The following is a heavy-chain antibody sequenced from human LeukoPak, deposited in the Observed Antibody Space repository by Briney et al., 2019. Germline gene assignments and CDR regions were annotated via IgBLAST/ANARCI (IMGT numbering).Heavy chain of an antibody. CDR3: VRGMGLHEQWLVLNY. D-gene: IGHD6-19*01. CDR2: IYYSGST. Sequence: SETLSLTCTVSGGSISSFYWSWIRQPPGKGLEWIGYIYYSGSTSYTPSLKSRVTMSVDTSKSQFSLNLSSVTAADTAVYYCVRGMGLHEQWLVLNYWGQGTLVTVSS. V-gene: IGHV4-59*01. CDR1: GGSISSFY. J-gene: IGHJ4*02.